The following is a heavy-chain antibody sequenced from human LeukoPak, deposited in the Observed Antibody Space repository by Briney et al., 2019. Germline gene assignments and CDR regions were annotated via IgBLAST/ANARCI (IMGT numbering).Heavy chain of an antibody. CDR3: ARDLPYGSVRGAFDI. CDR2: IYYSGST. D-gene: IGHD3-10*01. J-gene: IGHJ3*02. V-gene: IGHV4-59*01. Sequence: SETLSLTCTVSGGSISTYYWNWIRQPPGKGLEWIGYIYYSGSTNYNPSLKSRVTISVDTSKNQFSLKLSSVAAADTAVYYCARDLPYGSVRGAFDIWGQGTMVTVSS. CDR1: GGSISTYY.